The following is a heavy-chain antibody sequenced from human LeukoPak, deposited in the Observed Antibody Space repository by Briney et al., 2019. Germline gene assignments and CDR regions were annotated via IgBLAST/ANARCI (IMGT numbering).Heavy chain of an antibody. CDR3: ARQGDSPTLLDY. J-gene: IGHJ4*02. V-gene: IGHV3-30-3*01. CDR1: GFTFSSYA. Sequence: GGSLRLSCAASGFTFSSYAMHWVRQAPGKGLEWVAVISYDGSNKYYADSVKGRFTLSRDNSKNTLYLQMNSLRAEDTAVYYCARQGDSPTLLDYWGQGTLVTVSS. CDR2: ISYDGSNK. D-gene: IGHD2-21*01.